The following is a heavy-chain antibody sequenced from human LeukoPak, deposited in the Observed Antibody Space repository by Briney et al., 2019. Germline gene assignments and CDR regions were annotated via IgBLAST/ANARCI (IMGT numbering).Heavy chain of an antibody. J-gene: IGHJ6*02. V-gene: IGHV6-1*01. CDR1: GDSVSSNSAA. CDR2: TYYRSKWYN. CDR3: AGVYGNSGSGSYDV. Sequence: HSQTLSLTCAISGDSVSSNSAAWNWIRQSPSRGLEWLGRTYYRSKWYNDYAVSVKSRITINPDTSKNQFSLQLNSVTPEDTAVYYCAGVYGNSGSGSYDVWGQGTTVTVSS. D-gene: IGHD3-10*01.